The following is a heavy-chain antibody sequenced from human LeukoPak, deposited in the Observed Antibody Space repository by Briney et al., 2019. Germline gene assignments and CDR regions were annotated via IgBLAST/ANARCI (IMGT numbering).Heavy chain of an antibody. J-gene: IGHJ4*02. V-gene: IGHV3-30-3*01. CDR3: ARLGEKADFDY. CDR2: ISYDGSNK. CDR1: GFTFSSYA. D-gene: IGHD3-16*01. Sequence: PGGSLRLSCAASGFTFSSYAMHWVRQAPGKGLEWVAVISYDGSNKYYADSVKGRFTISRDNAKNSLYLQINSLRAEDTAVYYCARLGEKADFDYWGQGTLVTVSS.